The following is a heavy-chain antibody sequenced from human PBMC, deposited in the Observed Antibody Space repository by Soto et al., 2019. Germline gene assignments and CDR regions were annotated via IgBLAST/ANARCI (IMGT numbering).Heavy chain of an antibody. CDR1: GGSFSGYY. V-gene: IGHV4-34*01. CDR3: AREGYCSGGSCYSRILDY. J-gene: IGHJ4*02. D-gene: IGHD2-15*01. CDR2: INHSGST. Sequence: PSETLSLTCAVYGGSFSGYYWSWIRQPPGKGLEWIGEINHSGSTNYNPSLKSRVTISVDTSKNQFSLKLSSVTAADTAVYYCAREGYCSGGSCYSRILDYWGQGTMVTVSS.